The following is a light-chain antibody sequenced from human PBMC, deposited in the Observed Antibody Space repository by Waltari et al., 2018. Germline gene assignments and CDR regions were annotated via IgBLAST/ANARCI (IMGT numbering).Light chain of an antibody. CDR2: GAS. Sequence: EVIMTQSPATLSVSPGERDTLSCRASQSVSSDLAWYQQKPGQAPRLLIYGASTRATGVPARFSCSGSGTEFTLTISSLQSEELATYYCHQYNVWPPWTFGQGTKVEIK. CDR1: QSVSSD. V-gene: IGKV3-15*01. J-gene: IGKJ1*01. CDR3: HQYNVWPPWT.